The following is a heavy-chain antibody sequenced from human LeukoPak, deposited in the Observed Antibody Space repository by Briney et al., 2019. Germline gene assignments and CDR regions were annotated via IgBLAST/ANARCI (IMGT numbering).Heavy chain of an antibody. CDR3: ARGPLAARLSDY. D-gene: IGHD6-6*01. J-gene: IGHJ4*02. CDR2: INPNSGGT. CDR1: GYTFTSYG. Sequence: ASVKVCCKASGYTFTSYGISWVRQAPGQGLEWMGWINPNSGGTNYAQKFQGRVTMTRDTSISTAYMELSRLRSDDTAVYYCARGPLAARLSDYWGQGTLVTVSS. V-gene: IGHV1-2*02.